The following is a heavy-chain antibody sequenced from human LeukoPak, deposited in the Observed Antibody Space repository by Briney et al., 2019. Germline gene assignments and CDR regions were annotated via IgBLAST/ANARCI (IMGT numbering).Heavy chain of an antibody. CDR1: GFTFSSYW. CDR2: INSDGSTT. J-gene: IGHJ4*02. Sequence: GGSLRLSCAASGFTFSSYWMHWVRQAPGKGLVWVSRINSDGSTTSYADSVKGRFTISRDNAKNTLYLQMNSLRAEDTAVYYCARELSGSYAFGYWGQGTLVTVSS. D-gene: IGHD1-26*01. V-gene: IGHV3-74*01. CDR3: ARELSGSYAFGY.